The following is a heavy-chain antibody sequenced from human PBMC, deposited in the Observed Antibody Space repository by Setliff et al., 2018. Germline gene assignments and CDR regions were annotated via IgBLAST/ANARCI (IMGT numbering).Heavy chain of an antibody. Sequence: SETLSLTCTVSGGSISSYYWSWIRQPAGKGLEWIGRIYTSGSTNYNPSLKSRVTMSVDTSKNQFSLKLSSVTAADTAVYYCARDGGDILTGYYRHMDVWGQGMMVTVSS. J-gene: IGHJ6*02. V-gene: IGHV4-4*07. CDR2: IYTSGST. D-gene: IGHD3-9*01. CDR1: GGSISSYY. CDR3: ARDGGDILTGYYRHMDV.